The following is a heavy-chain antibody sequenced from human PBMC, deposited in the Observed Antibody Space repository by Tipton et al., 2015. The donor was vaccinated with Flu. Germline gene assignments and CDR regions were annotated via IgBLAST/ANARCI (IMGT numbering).Heavy chain of an antibody. V-gene: IGHV3-30*03. J-gene: IGHJ4*02. CDR1: GFTFHSHA. Sequence: SLRLSCAASGFTFHSHAMHWVRQAPGEGLEWLAVISYDASMTNQADSVKGRFTISRDDAKNSLYLQLNSLRAEDTAVYYCASLTGDDYWGQGNLVTVSS. CDR3: ASLTGDDY. CDR2: ISYDASMT. D-gene: IGHD7-27*01.